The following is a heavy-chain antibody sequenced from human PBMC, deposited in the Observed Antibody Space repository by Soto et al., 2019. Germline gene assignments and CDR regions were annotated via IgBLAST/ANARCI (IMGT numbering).Heavy chain of an antibody. V-gene: IGHV3-23*01. D-gene: IGHD2-21*02. CDR2: ISGGGGST. CDR3: AKDRGLGIDCGGDYKKYYYGMDV. Sequence: GGSLRLSCAASGFTFSSYAMSWVRQAPGKGLGWVSAISGGGGSTYYADSVQGRFTISRDNAKDTLYLEMNSLRAEDTAVYYCAKDRGLGIDCGGDYKKYYYGMDVWGQGTTVTVSS. CDR1: GFTFSSYA. J-gene: IGHJ6*02.